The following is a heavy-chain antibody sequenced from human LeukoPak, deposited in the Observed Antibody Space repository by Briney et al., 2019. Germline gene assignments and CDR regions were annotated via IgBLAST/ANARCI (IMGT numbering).Heavy chain of an antibody. Sequence: KPSETLSLTCAVYGGSFSGYYWSWIRQPPGKGLEWIGEINHSGSTNYNPSLKSRVTISVDTSKNQFSLKLSSVTAADTAVYYCARMSMVATIAVWGQGTLVTVSS. CDR3: ARMSMVATIAV. V-gene: IGHV4-34*01. CDR1: GGSFSGYY. J-gene: IGHJ4*02. CDR2: INHSGST. D-gene: IGHD5-12*01.